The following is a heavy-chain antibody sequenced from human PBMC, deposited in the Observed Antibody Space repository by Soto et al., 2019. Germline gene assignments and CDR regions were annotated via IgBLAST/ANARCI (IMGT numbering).Heavy chain of an antibody. V-gene: IGHV4-31*03. CDR1: GGSIRSPNFS. Sequence: SETLSLTCTVIGGSIRSPNFSWSWIRQHPGKGPEWIGNIYYNGTTTYSPSLESRLTISLDPSKNQFSLTLKSVTAADTAVYYCAREGGSGSPDWYFNVWGRGTLVTVSS. CDR2: IYYNGTT. CDR3: AREGGSGSPDWYFNV. D-gene: IGHD1-26*01. J-gene: IGHJ2*01.